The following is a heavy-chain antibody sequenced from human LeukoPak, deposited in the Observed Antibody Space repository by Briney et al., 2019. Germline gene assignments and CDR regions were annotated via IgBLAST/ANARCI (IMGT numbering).Heavy chain of an antibody. J-gene: IGHJ3*02. CDR3: ARGGYSSGWGDAFDI. CDR2: IYYSGST. V-gene: IGHV4-59*01. CDR1: GGSISSYY. D-gene: IGHD6-19*01. Sequence: SETLSLTCTVSGGSISSYYWSWIRQPPGKVLEWIGYIYYSGSTNYNPSLKSRVTISVDTSKNQFSLKLSSVTAADTAVYYCARGGYSSGWGDAFDIWGQGTMVTVSS.